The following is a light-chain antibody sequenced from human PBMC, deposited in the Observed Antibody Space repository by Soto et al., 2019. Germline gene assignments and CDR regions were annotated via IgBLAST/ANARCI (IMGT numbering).Light chain of an antibody. J-gene: IGKJ1*01. CDR3: QQFSLYWA. CDR2: NAD. V-gene: IGKV1-5*01. Sequence: DIQMTQSPSTLSASVGDRVTITCRASQDINRSLSWYQQKPGKAPKILTYNADTLESGAPSRFSGSGYGTEFILTMSTLQPDAFAIYYCQQFSLYWAFGQGTKVDIK. CDR1: QDINRS.